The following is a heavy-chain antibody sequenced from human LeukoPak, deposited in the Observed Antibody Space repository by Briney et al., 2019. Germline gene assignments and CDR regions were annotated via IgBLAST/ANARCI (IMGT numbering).Heavy chain of an antibody. CDR2: IYYSGST. V-gene: IGHV4-61*08. CDR3: ARHMVRGVIGY. Sequence: KASETLSLTCTVSGGSISSGGYYWSWIRQPPGKGLEWIGYIYYSGSTNYNPSLKSRVTISVDTSKNQFSLKLSSVTAADTAVYYCARHMVRGVIGYWGQGTLVTVSS. J-gene: IGHJ4*02. D-gene: IGHD3-10*01. CDR1: GGSISSGGYY.